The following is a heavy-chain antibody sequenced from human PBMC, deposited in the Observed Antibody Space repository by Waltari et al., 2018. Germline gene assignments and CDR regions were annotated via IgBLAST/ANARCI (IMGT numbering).Heavy chain of an antibody. D-gene: IGHD4-17*01. V-gene: IGHV4-30-2*01. Sequence: QLRESGSSLVRPSETLSLTCEVSGDTISNGGYSWNWIRQTPGEGLEWLGYIYYRGSPRSPRWFGSRVSMSVDWSNIQFSLSLTSVTAADTAVYFCARGSAYVDSMDYWGPGSLVTVSS. CDR1: GDTISNGGYS. CDR2: IYYRGSP. J-gene: IGHJ4*02. CDR3: ARGSAYVDSMDY.